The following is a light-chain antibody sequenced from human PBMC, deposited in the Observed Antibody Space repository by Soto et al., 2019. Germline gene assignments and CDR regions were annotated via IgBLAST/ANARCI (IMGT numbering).Light chain of an antibody. Sequence: DTVMTQSPLSLPVTPGEPASISCRSSQSLLHSNGKNYLDWNLKKPGKSPQLLIYSASTRVSGVPHTFRCSASGTHFTLNSSRVEPEDVGVYYYKQTQHSPRTFGDGTRLEIK. V-gene: IGKV2-28*01. CDR3: KQTQHSPRT. CDR2: SAS. CDR1: QSLLHSNGKNY. J-gene: IGKJ5*01.